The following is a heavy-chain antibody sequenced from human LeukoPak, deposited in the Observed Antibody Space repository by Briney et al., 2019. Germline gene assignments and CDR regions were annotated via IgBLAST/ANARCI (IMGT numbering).Heavy chain of an antibody. CDR1: GGSFSGYY. D-gene: IGHD3-16*01. CDR2: INHSGST. Sequence: PSETLSLTCAAYGGSFSGYYWNWIRQPPGKGLEWIGEINHSGSTNYNPSLRSRVTVSVDTSKNQFSLKLNSVTAADTAVYYCARSNSPLGGNWFDPWGQGTLVTVSS. CDR3: ARSNSPLGGNWFDP. V-gene: IGHV4-34*01. J-gene: IGHJ5*02.